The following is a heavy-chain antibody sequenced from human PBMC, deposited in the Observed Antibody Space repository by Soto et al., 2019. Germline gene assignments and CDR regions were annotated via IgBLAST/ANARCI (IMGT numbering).Heavy chain of an antibody. D-gene: IGHD3-22*01. CDR2: INAGNGNT. CDR3: ARATVYYDSSGYPSNPFDP. CDR1: GYTLTSYA. V-gene: IGHV1-3*01. J-gene: IGHJ5*02. Sequence: ASVKVSCKASGYTLTSYAMHWVRQAPGQRLEWMGWINAGNGNTKYSQKFQGRVTITRDTSASTAYMELSSLRSEDTAVYYCARATVYYDSSGYPSNPFDPWGQGNLVTVSS.